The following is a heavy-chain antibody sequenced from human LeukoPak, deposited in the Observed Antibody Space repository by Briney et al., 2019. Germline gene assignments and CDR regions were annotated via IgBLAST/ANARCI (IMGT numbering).Heavy chain of an antibody. Sequence: VASVKVSCKASGGTFSSYAISWVRQAPGQGLEWMGGIIPIFGTANYAQKFQGRVTITADESTSTAYMELSSLRSEDTAVYYCASRNDLVGATGYFDYWGQGTLVTVSS. V-gene: IGHV1-69*01. D-gene: IGHD1-26*01. CDR1: GGTFSSYA. CDR2: IIPIFGTA. CDR3: ASRNDLVGATGYFDY. J-gene: IGHJ4*02.